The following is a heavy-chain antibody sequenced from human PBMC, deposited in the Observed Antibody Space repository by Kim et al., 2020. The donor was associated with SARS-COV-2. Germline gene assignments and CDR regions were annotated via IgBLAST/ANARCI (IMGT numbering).Heavy chain of an antibody. D-gene: IGHD6-13*01. CDR3: ARDRSSWYYNWFDP. CDR1: GYTFTSYA. V-gene: IGHV1-3*01. Sequence: ASVKVSCKASGYTFTSYAMHWVRQAPGQRLEWMGWINAGNGNTKYSQKFQGRVTITRDTSASTAYMELSSLRSEDTAVYYCARDRSSWYYNWFDPWGQGTLVTVSS. CDR2: INAGNGNT. J-gene: IGHJ5*02.